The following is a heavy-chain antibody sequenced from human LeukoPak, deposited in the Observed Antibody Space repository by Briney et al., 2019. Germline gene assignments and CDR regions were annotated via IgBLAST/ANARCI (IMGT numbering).Heavy chain of an antibody. CDR2: IFYTGSI. CDR3: ARDYQGGGALDY. D-gene: IGHD3-16*01. CDR1: GGSISSGGYS. V-gene: IGHV4-30-2*01. Sequence: SETLSLTCVVSGGSISSGGYSWSWIRQPPGKGLEWIGYIFYTGSIFYNPSLKSRVTISVDRSKNQFFLKLSSVTAADTAVYYCARDYQGGGALDYWGQGTLVTVSS. J-gene: IGHJ4*02.